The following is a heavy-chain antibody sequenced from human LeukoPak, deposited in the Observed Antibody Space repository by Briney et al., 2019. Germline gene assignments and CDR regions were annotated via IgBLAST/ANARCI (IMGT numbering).Heavy chain of an antibody. CDR2: IIPIFGTA. J-gene: IGHJ3*02. D-gene: IGHD2-15*01. Sequence: SVKVSCKASGGTFSSYAISWVRQAPGEGLEWMGGIIPIFGTANYAQKFQGRVTITADESTSTAYMELSSLRSEDTAVYYCARDNGGSWVVDAFDIWGQGTMVTVSS. V-gene: IGHV1-69*13. CDR1: GGTFSSYA. CDR3: ARDNGGSWVVDAFDI.